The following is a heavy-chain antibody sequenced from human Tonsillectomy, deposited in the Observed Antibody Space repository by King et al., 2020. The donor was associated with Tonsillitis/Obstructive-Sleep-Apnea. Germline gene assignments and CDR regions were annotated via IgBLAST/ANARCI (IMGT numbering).Heavy chain of an antibody. CDR2: INPSGGST. CDR1: GYTFTNYY. J-gene: IGHJ6*03. V-gene: IGHV1-46*01. CDR3: VRDRDTAYGFSYYYYMDV. Sequence: QLVKSGAEVKKPGASVKVSCKASGYTFTNYYIHWVRQAPGQGLEWMGIINPSGGSTSYAPKFQGRVTMTRDTSTGTVYMELSSLRSEDTAVYYCVRDRDTAYGFSYYYYMDVWGKGTTVTVSS. D-gene: IGHD5-18*01.